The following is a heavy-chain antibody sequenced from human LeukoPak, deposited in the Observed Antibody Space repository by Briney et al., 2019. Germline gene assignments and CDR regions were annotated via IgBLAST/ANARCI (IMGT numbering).Heavy chain of an antibody. Sequence: GGSLRLSCAASGFTFSSYSMNWVRQAPGKGLEWVSSISGSSYYIYYADSVKGRFTISRENAKNSLYLQMNSLRAGDTAVYYCARTGIAAAGSLDYWGQGTLVTVSS. V-gene: IGHV3-21*01. CDR2: ISGSSYYI. CDR3: ARTGIAAAGSLDY. CDR1: GFTFSSYS. J-gene: IGHJ4*02. D-gene: IGHD6-13*01.